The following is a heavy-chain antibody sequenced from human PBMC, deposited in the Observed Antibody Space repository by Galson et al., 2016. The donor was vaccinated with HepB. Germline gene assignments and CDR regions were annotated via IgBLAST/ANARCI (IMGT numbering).Heavy chain of an antibody. Sequence: LRLSCAASGFSVSNNYMSWVRQAPGKGLECVSVIHDDGSTNYADSVLGRFTISRDNSKNTLYLEMNSLRAEDVAVYYCARASGIRGIKGAMDVWGQGTTVSVSS. CDR1: GFSVSNNY. CDR2: IHDDGST. J-gene: IGHJ6*02. V-gene: IGHV3-53*01. CDR3: ARASGIRGIKGAMDV. D-gene: IGHD3-10*01.